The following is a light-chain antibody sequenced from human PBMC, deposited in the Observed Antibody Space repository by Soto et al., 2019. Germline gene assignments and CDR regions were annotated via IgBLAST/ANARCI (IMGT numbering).Light chain of an antibody. Sequence: EMVMTQSPASLSVYPGERATLPCRASQSVNRNLAWYQQKPGQAPRLLIYGASTRATGIPARFSGSGSETEFTLTISSLQSEDFAVYYCQQYNNWPLTFGGGTKVDIK. CDR1: QSVNRN. CDR2: GAS. V-gene: IGKV3-15*01. CDR3: QQYNNWPLT. J-gene: IGKJ4*01.